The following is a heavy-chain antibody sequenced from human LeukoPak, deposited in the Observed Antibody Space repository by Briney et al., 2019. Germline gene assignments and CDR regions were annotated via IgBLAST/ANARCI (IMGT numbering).Heavy chain of an antibody. D-gene: IGHD2-2*01. CDR2: IYYSGNT. J-gene: IGHJ4*02. CDR3: ARHVRRQLPPKAFDY. V-gene: IGHV4-39*01. Sequence: SETLSLTCSVSGGSLSPYYWSWIRQPPGGGLEWIGSIYYSGNTYYNPSLKSRVTISVDTSKNQLSLKLNSVTAADTAVYYCARHVRRQLPPKAFDYWGQGTLVTVSS. CDR1: GGSLSPYY.